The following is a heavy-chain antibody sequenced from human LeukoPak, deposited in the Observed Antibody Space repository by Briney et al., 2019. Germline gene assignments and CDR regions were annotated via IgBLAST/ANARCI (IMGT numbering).Heavy chain of an antibody. Sequence: SETLSLTCAVSGGSISSGGYSWSWIRQPPGKGLEWIGYIYHSGSTYYNPSLKSRVTISVDKSKNQFSLKLSSVTAADTAVYYCARECGGDCSFDYWGQGTLATVSS. V-gene: IGHV4-30-2*01. CDR1: GGSISSGGYS. D-gene: IGHD2-21*02. CDR3: ARECGGDCSFDY. CDR2: IYHSGST. J-gene: IGHJ4*02.